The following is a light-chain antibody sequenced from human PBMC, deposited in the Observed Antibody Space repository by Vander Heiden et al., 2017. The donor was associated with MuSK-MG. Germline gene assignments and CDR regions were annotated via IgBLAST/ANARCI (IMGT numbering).Light chain of an antibody. J-gene: IGKJ4*01. CDR1: QSISSY. CDR3: QQNYNTPLT. CDR2: DAS. V-gene: IGKV1-39*01. Sequence: DIPMTQSPSSLSASVGDRVTITCQASQSISSYLNWYQQKPGKAPKLLIYDASNLQRGVPSRFSGSGSGTDFTLTISSLQPEDFATYYCQQNYNTPLTFGGGTKVEIK.